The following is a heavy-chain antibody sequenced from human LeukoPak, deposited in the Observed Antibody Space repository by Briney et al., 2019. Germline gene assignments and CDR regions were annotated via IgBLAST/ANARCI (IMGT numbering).Heavy chain of an antibody. D-gene: IGHD3-22*01. V-gene: IGHV3-23*01. CDR2: ISGSGGST. CDR1: GFTFSSYG. CDR3: AKELPYYYDSSGYWPDAFDI. J-gene: IGHJ3*02. Sequence: GGSLRLSCAASGFTFSSYGMSWVRQAPGKGLEGVSAISGSGGSTYYADSVKGRFTISRDNSKNTLYLQMNSLRAEDTAVYYCAKELPYYYDSSGYWPDAFDIWGQGTMVTVSS.